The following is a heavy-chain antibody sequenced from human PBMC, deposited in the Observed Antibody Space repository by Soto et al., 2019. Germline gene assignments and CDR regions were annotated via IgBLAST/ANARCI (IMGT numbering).Heavy chain of an antibody. CDR1: GYTFTSYY. Sequence: ASVKVSFKASGYTFTSYYMHWLRQAPGQGLEWMGIINPSGGSTSYAQKFQGRVTMTRDTSTSTVYMELSSLRSEDTAVYYCAREEMATNSYYYYYYGMDVWGQGATVTVSS. CDR3: AREEMATNSYYYYYYGMDV. CDR2: INPSGGST. D-gene: IGHD1-26*01. J-gene: IGHJ6*02. V-gene: IGHV1-46*01.